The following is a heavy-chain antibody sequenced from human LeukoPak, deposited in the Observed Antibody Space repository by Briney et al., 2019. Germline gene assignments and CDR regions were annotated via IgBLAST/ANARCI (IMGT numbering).Heavy chain of an antibody. V-gene: IGHV1-69*04. J-gene: IGHJ5*02. CDR1: GGTFSSYA. CDR3: ARGIAVANWFDP. Sequence: GASVKVSCNASGGTFSSYAISWVRQAPGQGLEWMGRIIPILGIANYAQKFQGRVTITADKSTSTAYMELSSLRSEDTAVYYCARGIAVANWFDPWGQGTLVTVSS. CDR2: IIPILGIA. D-gene: IGHD6-19*01.